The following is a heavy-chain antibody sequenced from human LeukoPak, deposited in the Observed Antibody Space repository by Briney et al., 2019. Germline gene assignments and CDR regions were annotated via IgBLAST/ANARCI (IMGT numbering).Heavy chain of an antibody. Sequence: SETLSLTCTASGASISHYYWSWIRQPPGRGLEWIGCAFYTGSTNYNPSLKSRVTISIDTSKSQFSLRLTSVTAADTAIYYCASLSHCSTSSCFDYWGRGTLVTVSS. CDR1: GASISHYY. CDR3: ASLSHCSTSSCFDY. V-gene: IGHV4-59*01. D-gene: IGHD2-2*01. J-gene: IGHJ4*02. CDR2: AFYTGST.